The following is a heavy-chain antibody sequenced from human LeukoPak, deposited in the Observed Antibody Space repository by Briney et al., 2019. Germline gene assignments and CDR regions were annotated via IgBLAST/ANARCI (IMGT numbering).Heavy chain of an antibody. CDR1: GYTFTGYY. V-gene: IGHV1-2*02. CDR2: INPNSGGT. CDR3: AGGGYRKLGISDY. Sequence: GASVKVSCKASGYTFTGYYMHWVRQAPGQGLEWMGWINPNSGGTNYAQKFQGRVTMTRDTSISTAYMELRSLRSDDTAVYYCAGGGYRKLGISDYWGQGTLVTVSS. J-gene: IGHJ4*02. D-gene: IGHD7-27*01.